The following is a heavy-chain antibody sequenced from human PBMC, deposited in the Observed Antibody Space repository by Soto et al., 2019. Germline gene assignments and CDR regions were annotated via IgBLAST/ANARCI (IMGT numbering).Heavy chain of an antibody. V-gene: IGHV3-48*02. D-gene: IGHD1-7*01. CDR3: ARDVNYSFDF. CDR1: GFTFSSYS. CDR2: ISSSSSLL. Sequence: GGSLRLSCEASGFTFSSYSMNWVRQAPGKGLEWISYISSSSSLLVYADSVRGRFTISRDNGKDSLYLQMNSLRDDETAVYYCARDVNYSFDFWGLGTLVTVSS. J-gene: IGHJ4*02.